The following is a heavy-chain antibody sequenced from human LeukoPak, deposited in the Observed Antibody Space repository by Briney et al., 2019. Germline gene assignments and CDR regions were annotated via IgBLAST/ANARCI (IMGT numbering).Heavy chain of an antibody. J-gene: IGHJ4*02. D-gene: IGHD2-15*01. CDR2: ISAYNGNT. CDR3: ARDLFVVAFDY. V-gene: IGHV1-18*01. CDR1: GYTFSNYG. Sequence: ASVKVSCKASGYTFSNYGITWVRQAPGQGLEWMGWISAYNGNTKYAQNLKGRVTMTTDTSTSTAYMELRSLRSDDTAVYYCARDLFVVAFDYWGQGTLVTVSS.